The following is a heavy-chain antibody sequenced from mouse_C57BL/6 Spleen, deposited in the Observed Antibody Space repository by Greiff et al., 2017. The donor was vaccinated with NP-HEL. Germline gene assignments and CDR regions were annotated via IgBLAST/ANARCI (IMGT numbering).Heavy chain of an antibody. CDR3: ARRGDPWYFDV. CDR2: IYPGDGDT. Sequence: VQLQQPGAELVKPGASVKMSCKASGYTFTSYWITWVKQRPGQGLEWIGQIYPGDGDTNYNGKFKGKATLTADKSSSTAYMQLSSLTSEDSAVYFCARRGDPWYFDVWGTGTTVTVSS. CDR1: GYTFTSYW. J-gene: IGHJ1*03. V-gene: IGHV1-80*01.